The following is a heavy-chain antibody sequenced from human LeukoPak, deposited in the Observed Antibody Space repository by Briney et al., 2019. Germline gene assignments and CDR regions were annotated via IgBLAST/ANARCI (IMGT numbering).Heavy chain of an antibody. D-gene: IGHD3-9*01. CDR1: GFTFGHYH. CDR2: ISSDGSYK. CDR3: AKASTIYYDILTGFGDSFDV. V-gene: IGHV3-30*18. Sequence: PGGSLRLSCASSGFTFGHYHMHWVRQAPGKGLEWVAVISSDGSYKDFPDSVKGRFTVSRDNSKNTLFLQMDSLRPEDTALYFCAKASTIYYDILTGFGDSFDVWGQGTRVTVSS. J-gene: IGHJ3*01.